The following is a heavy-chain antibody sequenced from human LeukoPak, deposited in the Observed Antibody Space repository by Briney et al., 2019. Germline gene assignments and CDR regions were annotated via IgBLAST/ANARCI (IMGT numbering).Heavy chain of an antibody. D-gene: IGHD2-15*01. CDR3: ARDTRVAATPY. CDR1: GYSISSGYY. CDR2: IYHSGST. Sequence: SETLSLTCTVSGYSISSGYYWGWIRQPLGKGLEWIGSIYHSGSTYYNPSLKSRVTISVDTSKNQFSLELSSVTAADTAVYYCARDTRVAATPYCGQGTLVTVSS. V-gene: IGHV4-38-2*02. J-gene: IGHJ4*02.